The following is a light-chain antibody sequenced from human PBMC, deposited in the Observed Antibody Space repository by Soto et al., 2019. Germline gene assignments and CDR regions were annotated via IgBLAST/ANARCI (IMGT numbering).Light chain of an antibody. J-gene: IGKJ5*01. CDR3: QQSYSTPSIT. CDR1: QRNSSY. Sequence: DIQMTQSPSSLSASVRDRASSTCRASQRNSSYLNWYQQKPGKAPKLLIYAASSLQSGVPSRFSGSGSGTDFTLTISSLQPEDFATYYCQQSYSTPSITFGQGTRLEIK. CDR2: AAS. V-gene: IGKV1-39*01.